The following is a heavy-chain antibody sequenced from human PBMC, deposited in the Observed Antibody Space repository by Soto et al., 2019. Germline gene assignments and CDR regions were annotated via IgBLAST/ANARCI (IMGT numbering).Heavy chain of an antibody. Sequence: SLKVSCKASGGTFSSYAISWVRQAPGQGLEWMGGIIPIFGTANYAQKFQGRVTITADESTSTAYMELSSLRSEDTAVYYCAQAARFTIFGVRRSPLYYYYGMDVWGQGTTVTVSS. CDR2: IIPIFGTA. J-gene: IGHJ6*02. D-gene: IGHD3-3*01. CDR1: GGTFSSYA. CDR3: AQAARFTIFGVRRSPLYYYYGMDV. V-gene: IGHV1-69*13.